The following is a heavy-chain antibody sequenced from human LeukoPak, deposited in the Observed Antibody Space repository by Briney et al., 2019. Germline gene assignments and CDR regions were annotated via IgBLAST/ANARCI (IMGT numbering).Heavy chain of an antibody. CDR1: GFTFSSYS. CDR3: ARDAGTAVFWSGYLDY. CDR2: ISSSSSTI. Sequence: GGSLRLSCAASGFTFSSYSMNWVRQAPGKGLEWVSYISSSSSTIYYADSVKGRFTISRDNAKNSLYLQMNSLRAEDTAVYYCARDAGTAVFWSGYLDYWGQGTLVTVSS. D-gene: IGHD3-3*01. V-gene: IGHV3-48*01. J-gene: IGHJ4*02.